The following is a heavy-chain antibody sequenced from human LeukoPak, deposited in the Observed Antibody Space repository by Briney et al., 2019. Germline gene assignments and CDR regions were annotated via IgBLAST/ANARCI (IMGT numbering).Heavy chain of an antibody. CDR2: INSDGSST. CDR1: GFSFSNYW. CDR3: AKWGGYYDSSGYYSPDWYFDL. J-gene: IGHJ2*01. V-gene: IGHV3-74*01. Sequence: GGSLRLSCAASGFSFSNYWMHWVRHAPGKGLVWVSRINSDGSSTTYADSVKGRFTISRDNAKNTLYLQMNSLRAEDTAVYYCAKWGGYYDSSGYYSPDWYFDLWGRGTLVTVSS. D-gene: IGHD3-22*01.